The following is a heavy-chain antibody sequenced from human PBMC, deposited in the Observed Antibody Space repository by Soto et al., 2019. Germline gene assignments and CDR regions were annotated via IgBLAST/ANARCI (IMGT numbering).Heavy chain of an antibody. J-gene: IGHJ6*02. D-gene: IGHD3-10*01. CDR1: GFIFSSFW. CDR2: INGDGASL. V-gene: IGHV3-74*03. CDR3: AREGSLGLDV. Sequence: EVRLEEAGGCFVQPGGSLRVSCSGSGFIFSSFWMQWVRQGPGKGLEWVSRINGDGASLAYAESVKGRFSISRDNVKNTLHLQMNSLGVDDTAVYFCAREGSLGLDVRGRGTTVTVSS.